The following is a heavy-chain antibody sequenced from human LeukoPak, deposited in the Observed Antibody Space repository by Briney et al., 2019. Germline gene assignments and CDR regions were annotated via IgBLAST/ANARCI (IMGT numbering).Heavy chain of an antibody. V-gene: IGHV4-59*01. CDR2: IYYSGST. J-gene: IGHJ3*02. CDR1: GGSISSYY. CDR3: ARGEWELSYAFDI. Sequence: SETLSLTCTVSGGSISSYYWSRIRQPPGKGLEWIGYIYYSGSTNYNPSLKSRVTISVDTSKNQFSLKLSSVTAADTAVYYCARGEWELSYAFDIWGQGTMVTVSS. D-gene: IGHD1-26*01.